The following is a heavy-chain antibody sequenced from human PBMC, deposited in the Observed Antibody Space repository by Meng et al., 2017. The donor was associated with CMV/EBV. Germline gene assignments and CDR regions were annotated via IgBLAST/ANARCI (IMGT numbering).Heavy chain of an antibody. V-gene: IGHV3-53*01. CDR3: ARGDTVIVGPTGGK. Sequence: GESLKISCAASGFTVSGNHMSWVRQAPGKGLEWISVIYNDDSTHYVDSVKGRFTISRDNAEDSLLLQMTNLRPEDTGVYYCARGDTVIVGPTGGKWGQGTLVTVSS. CDR2: IYNDDST. D-gene: IGHD1-26*01. CDR1: GFTVSGNH. J-gene: IGHJ4*02.